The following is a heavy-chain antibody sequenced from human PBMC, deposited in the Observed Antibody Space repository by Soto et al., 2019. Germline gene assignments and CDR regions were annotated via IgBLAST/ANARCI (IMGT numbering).Heavy chain of an antibody. CDR2: IIPIFGTA. CDR1: GGTFSSYA. CDR3: AREATVTTSVGYNWFDP. V-gene: IGHV1-69*13. J-gene: IGHJ5*02. Sequence: ASVKVSCKASGGTFSSYAISWVRQAPGQGLEWKGGIIPIFGTANYAQKFQGRVTITADESTSTAYMELSSPRSEDTAVYYCAREATVTTSVGYNWFDPWGQGTLVTVSS. D-gene: IGHD4-17*01.